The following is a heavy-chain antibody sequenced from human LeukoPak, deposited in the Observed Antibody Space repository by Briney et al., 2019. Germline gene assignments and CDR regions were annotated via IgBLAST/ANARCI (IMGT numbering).Heavy chain of an antibody. CDR1: GGSISSYY. CDR3: AGDTYGNDY. J-gene: IGHJ4*02. V-gene: IGHV4-59*01. D-gene: IGHD3-10*01. Sequence: SETLSLTCTASGGSISSYYWNWIRQPPGKGLEWIGYIYYSGNTNYNPSLKSRVTISVDTSKRQFSLKLSSVTAADTAVYYCAGDTYGNDYWGQGTLVTVSS. CDR2: IYYSGNT.